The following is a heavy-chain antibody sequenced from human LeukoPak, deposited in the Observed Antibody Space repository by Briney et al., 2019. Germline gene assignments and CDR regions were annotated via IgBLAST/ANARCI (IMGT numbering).Heavy chain of an antibody. D-gene: IGHD3-22*01. CDR2: ISGSGGTT. V-gene: IGHV3-23*01. J-gene: IGHJ4*02. Sequence: GGSLRLSCAASGFTVSSNYMSWVRQAPGKGLEWVSAISGSGGTTYYADSVKGRFTVSRDNSKNTLYLQMNSLRAEDTAVYYCAASWVDYYDSSGYPQWWGQGTLVTVSS. CDR3: AASWVDYYDSSGYPQW. CDR1: GFTVSSNY.